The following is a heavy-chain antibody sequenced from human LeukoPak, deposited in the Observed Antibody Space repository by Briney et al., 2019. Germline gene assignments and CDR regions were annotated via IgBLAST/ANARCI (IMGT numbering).Heavy chain of an antibody. CDR2: ISGSGGST. CDR3: AKDLSALVYGSLDP. V-gene: IGHV3-23*01. J-gene: IGHJ5*02. D-gene: IGHD3-10*01. Sequence: GGSLRLSCAASGFTFSSYWMHWVRHAPGKGLVWVSTISGSGGSTYYADSVKGRFTISRDNSKNTLYLQMNSLRAEDTAVYYCAKDLSALVYGSLDPWGQGTLVTVSS. CDR1: GFTFSSYW.